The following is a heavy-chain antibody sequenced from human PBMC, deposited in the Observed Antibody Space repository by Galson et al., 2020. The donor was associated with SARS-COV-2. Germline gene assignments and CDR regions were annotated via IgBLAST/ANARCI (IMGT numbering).Heavy chain of an antibody. CDR3: ARGRTVTTFFGYAFGMDV. CDR1: GGSFSGYY. Sequence: SQASETLSLTCAVYGGSFSGYYWSWIRQPPGKGLEWIGEINHSGSTNYNPSLKRRVTISVDTSKNQFSLKLSSVTAADTAVYYCARGRTVTTFFGYAFGMDVWGQGTTVTVSS. J-gene: IGHJ6*02. V-gene: IGHV4-34*01. CDR2: INHSGST. D-gene: IGHD4-17*01.